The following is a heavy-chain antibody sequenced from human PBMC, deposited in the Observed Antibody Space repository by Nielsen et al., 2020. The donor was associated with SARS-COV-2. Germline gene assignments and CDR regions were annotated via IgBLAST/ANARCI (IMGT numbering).Heavy chain of an antibody. CDR2: ISPSNGNT. D-gene: IGHD3-16*02. CDR3: VIVTAALAFDP. V-gene: IGHV1-18*04. CDR1: GYTFTSNA. J-gene: IGHJ5*02. Sequence: ASVKVSCKASGYTFTSNAITWVRQAPGQGLEWMGRISPSNGNTKYSPRFQGRVTFTSDTSATTALMELSSLKSEDTAVYFCVIVTAALAFDPWGQGTLVTVSS.